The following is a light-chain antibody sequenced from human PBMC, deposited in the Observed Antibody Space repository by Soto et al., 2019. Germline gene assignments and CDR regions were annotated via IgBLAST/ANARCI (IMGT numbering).Light chain of an antibody. V-gene: IGKV3-11*01. Sequence: EILLTQSSGTLSFSPREKGTPSCRASQSVSSYLAWYQQKPGQAPRLLIYDASNRATGIPARFSGSGSGTDFTLTISSLEPEDFAVYFCQQYNNWPGTFGQGTKVDIK. CDR2: DAS. CDR3: QQYNNWPGT. CDR1: QSVSSY. J-gene: IGKJ1*01.